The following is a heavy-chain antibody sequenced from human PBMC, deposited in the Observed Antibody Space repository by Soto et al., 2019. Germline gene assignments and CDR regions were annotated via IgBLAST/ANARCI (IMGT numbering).Heavy chain of an antibody. D-gene: IGHD6-19*01. V-gene: IGHV3-23*01. CDR2: ISGSGGST. J-gene: IGHJ2*01. CDR3: AKDRRRIAVACHWYFDL. CDR1: GFTFSSYA. Sequence: EVQLLESGGGLVQPGGSLRLSCAASGFTFSSYAMSWVRQAPGKGLEWVPAISGSGGSTYYADSVKGRFTISRDNSKNTLYLQMNSLRAEDTAVYYCAKDRRRIAVACHWYFDLWGRGTLVTVSS.